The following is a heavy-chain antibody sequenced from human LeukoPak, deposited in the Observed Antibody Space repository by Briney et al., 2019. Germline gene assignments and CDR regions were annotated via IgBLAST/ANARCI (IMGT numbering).Heavy chain of an antibody. CDR2: IYYSGST. CDR1: GGSISSSSYY. V-gene: IGHV4-61*01. Sequence: PSETLSLTCTVSGGSISSSSYYWGWIRQPPGKGLEWIGYIYYSGSTNYNPSLKSRVTISLDTSKNQFSLKLSSVTAADIAVYYCARDLIYYDRSGYHNDAFDIWGQGTMVTVSS. D-gene: IGHD3-22*01. J-gene: IGHJ3*02. CDR3: ARDLIYYDRSGYHNDAFDI.